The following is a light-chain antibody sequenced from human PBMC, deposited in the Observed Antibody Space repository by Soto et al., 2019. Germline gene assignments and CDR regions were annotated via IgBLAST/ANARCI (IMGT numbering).Light chain of an antibody. Sequence: QSVLTQPPSASGSPGQSVTISCTGSSSDVGGYNYVSWYQQYPGKAPKLMIYDVSKRPSGVPDRFSGSKSGNTVSLTVSGLQAEDEADYYCSSYAGTNNALFGGGT. CDR1: SSDVGGYNY. J-gene: IGLJ2*01. V-gene: IGLV2-8*01. CDR3: SSYAGTNNAL. CDR2: DVS.